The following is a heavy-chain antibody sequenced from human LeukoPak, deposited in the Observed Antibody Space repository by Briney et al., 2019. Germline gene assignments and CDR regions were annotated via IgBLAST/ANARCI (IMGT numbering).Heavy chain of an antibody. CDR2: IDTNTGNP. J-gene: IGHJ4*02. Sequence: ASVTVSCKASGYTFSSNAINWVRQAPGQGLEWMGWIDTNTGNPTYAQGFTGQFVFSLDTSVSTGYLQISSLKAEDTAEYFCARGYDSSGYFSDWGQGTLVTVSS. D-gene: IGHD3-22*01. CDR1: GYTFSSNA. CDR3: ARGYDSSGYFSD. V-gene: IGHV7-4-1*02.